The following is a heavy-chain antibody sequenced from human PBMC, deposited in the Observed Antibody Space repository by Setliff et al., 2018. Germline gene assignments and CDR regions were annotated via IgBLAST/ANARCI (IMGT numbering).Heavy chain of an antibody. D-gene: IGHD4-4*01. V-gene: IGHV4-61*09. CDR3: ARVDYSPINYYYYYMDV. Sequence: SETLSLTCAVSGYSISSGYNWSWIRQPAGKGLEWIGHIYTSGSTNYNPSLKSRVTISVDTSKNQFSLKLSSVTAADTAVYYCARVDYSPINYYYYYMDVWGKGTTVTVSS. CDR1: GYSISSGYN. CDR2: IYTSGST. J-gene: IGHJ6*03.